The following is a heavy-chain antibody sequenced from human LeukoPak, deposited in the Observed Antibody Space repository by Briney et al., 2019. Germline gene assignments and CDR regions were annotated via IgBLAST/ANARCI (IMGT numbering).Heavy chain of an antibody. D-gene: IGHD6-13*01. Sequence: SETLSLTCTVSGGSISSYYWSWIRQPAGKGLEWIGRIYMSGSTNYNSSLKSRVNMSVDTSKNQFSLNLSSVTAADTAVYYCAREAGSSWSRGLDIWGQGIVVTVSS. CDR3: AREAGSSWSRGLDI. CDR2: IYMSGST. V-gene: IGHV4-4*07. CDR1: GGSISSYY. J-gene: IGHJ3*02.